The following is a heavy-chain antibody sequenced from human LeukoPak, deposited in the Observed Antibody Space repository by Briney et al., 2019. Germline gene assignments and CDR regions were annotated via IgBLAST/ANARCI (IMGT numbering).Heavy chain of an antibody. CDR3: AREFRTYYDFWSGYHIFDF. V-gene: IGHV1-2*02. D-gene: IGHD3-3*01. J-gene: IGHJ4*02. CDR2: INPNSGGT. CDR1: GYTFTGYY. Sequence: ASVKVSCKASGYTFTGYYMHWVRQAPGQGLEWMGWINPNSGGTNYAQKLQGRVTMTTDTSTSTAYMELRSLRSDDTAVYYCAREFRTYYDFWSGYHIFDFWGQGTLVTVSS.